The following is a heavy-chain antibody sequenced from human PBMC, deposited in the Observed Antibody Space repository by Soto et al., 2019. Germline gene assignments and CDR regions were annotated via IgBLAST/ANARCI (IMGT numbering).Heavy chain of an antibody. CDR2: SYYSGST. Sequence: QVQLQESGPGLVKPSETLALTCTVSGGSISSYYWSWIRQPPGKGLEWIGYSYYSGSTNYNPSLKRRVTISVDTSKNQFSLKLSSVTAADTAVYYCAIRWGGVFDIWGQGTMVTVSS. CDR1: GGSISSYY. CDR3: AIRWGGVFDI. V-gene: IGHV4-59*08. J-gene: IGHJ3*02. D-gene: IGHD1-26*01.